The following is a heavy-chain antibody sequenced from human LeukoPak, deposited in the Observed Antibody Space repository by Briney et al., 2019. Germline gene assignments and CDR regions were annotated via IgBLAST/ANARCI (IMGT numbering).Heavy chain of an antibody. Sequence: ASVKVSCKVSGYTLTELSMHWVRQAPGKGLEWMGGFDPEDGETIYAQKFQGRVTMTEDTSTDTAYMELSSLRSEDTAVYYCATRPFVDKPYYYYMDVWGKGTTVTVSS. CDR3: ATRPFVDKPYYYYMDV. CDR2: FDPEDGET. J-gene: IGHJ6*03. D-gene: IGHD3-10*01. V-gene: IGHV1-24*01. CDR1: GYTLTELS.